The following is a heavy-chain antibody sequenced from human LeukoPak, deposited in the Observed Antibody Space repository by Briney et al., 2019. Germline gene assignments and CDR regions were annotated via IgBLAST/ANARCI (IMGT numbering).Heavy chain of an antibody. D-gene: IGHD5-12*01. CDR3: ARGGGNSGYYLDH. J-gene: IGHJ4*02. CDR1: GRSISSGGYS. V-gene: IGHV4-30-4*07. Sequence: PSETLSLTCAVSGRSISSGGYSWSWIRQPPGKGLEWMGYIYYSRSRNTNYNPSLKSRVIISVDTSKNQFSLKLSSVTAADTAVYYCARGGGNSGYYLDHWGQGTLVTVSS. CDR2: IYYSRSRNT.